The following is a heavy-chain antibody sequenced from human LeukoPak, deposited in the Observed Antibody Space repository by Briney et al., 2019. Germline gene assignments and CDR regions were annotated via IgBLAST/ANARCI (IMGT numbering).Heavy chain of an antibody. D-gene: IGHD1-14*01. Sequence: SETLSLTYTVSLDSTTSNFWSWVRQPPGKGLEWIGEIHRSGSPNYNPSLQSRVTISIDRSRNQIALELSSVTAADTAVYYCAREIFGGYNPGAYWGQGILVTVSS. CDR2: IHRSGSP. J-gene: IGHJ4*02. V-gene: IGHV4-4*02. CDR3: AREIFGGYNPGAY. CDR1: LDSTTSNF.